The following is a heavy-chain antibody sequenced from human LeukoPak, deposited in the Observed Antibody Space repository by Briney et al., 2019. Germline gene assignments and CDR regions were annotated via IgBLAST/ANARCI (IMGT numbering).Heavy chain of an antibody. D-gene: IGHD5-24*01. J-gene: IGHJ4*02. CDR3: AREMPTTETFDY. V-gene: IGHV3-21*01. Sequence: GGSLRLSCAASGFTFSSYSMNWVRQAPGKGLEWVSSISSSSSYIYYADSVKGRFTISRDNAKNSLYLQMNSLRAEDTAVYYCAREMPTTETFDYWGQGAQVTVSS. CDR1: GFTFSSYS. CDR2: ISSSSSYI.